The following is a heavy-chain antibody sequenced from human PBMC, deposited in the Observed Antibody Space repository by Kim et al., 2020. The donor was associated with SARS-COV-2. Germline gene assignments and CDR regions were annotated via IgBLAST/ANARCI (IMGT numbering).Heavy chain of an antibody. V-gene: IGHV1-69*04. CDR1: GGTFSSYT. CDR2: IIPILGIA. D-gene: IGHD4-17*01. J-gene: IGHJ6*02. CDR3: ARDTSAVTTRLGPYYYYGMDV. Sequence: SVKVSCKASGGTFSSYTISWVRQAPGQGLEWMGRIIPILGIANYAQKFQGRVTITADKSTSTAYMELSSLRSEDTAVYYCARDTSAVTTRLGPYYYYGMDVWSQGTTVTVSS.